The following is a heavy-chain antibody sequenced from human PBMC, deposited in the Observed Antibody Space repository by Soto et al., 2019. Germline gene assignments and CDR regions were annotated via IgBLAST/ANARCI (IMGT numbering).Heavy chain of an antibody. CDR1: GGTFSSYA. Sequence: QVQLVQSGAEVKKPGSSVKVSCKASGGTFSSYAISWVRQAPGQGLEWMGGIIPIFGTANYAQRFQGRVTITADESTSTAYMELSSLRSEDTAVYYCARDRDYVRGGRDAFDIWGQGTMVTVSS. D-gene: IGHD3-10*02. J-gene: IGHJ3*02. V-gene: IGHV1-69*12. CDR2: IIPIFGTA. CDR3: ARDRDYVRGGRDAFDI.